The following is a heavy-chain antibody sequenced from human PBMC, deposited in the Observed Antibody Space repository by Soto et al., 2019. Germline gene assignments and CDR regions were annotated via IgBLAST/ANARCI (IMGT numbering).Heavy chain of an antibody. CDR3: AKEEPRYCTNGVCYRGGYNWFEP. J-gene: IGHJ5*02. CDR1: GYTFTGYY. CDR2: ISANNGNT. Sequence: ASVKVSCKASGYTFTGYYMHWVRQAPGQGLEWMGWISANNGNTNYAQKLQGRVTMTTDTSTSTAYMELRSLRSDDTAVYYCAKEEPRYCTNGVCYRGGYNWFEPWGQGTLVTVPS. D-gene: IGHD2-8*01. V-gene: IGHV1-18*04.